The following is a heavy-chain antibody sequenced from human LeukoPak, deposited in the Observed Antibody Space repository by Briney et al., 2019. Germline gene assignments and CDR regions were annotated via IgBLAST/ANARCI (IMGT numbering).Heavy chain of an antibody. J-gene: IGHJ4*01. V-gene: IGHV4-59*08. D-gene: IGHD5-12*01. CDR3: ASHGSSGHDPLT. CDR2: IYYTGST. CDR1: GDSIRSYY. Sequence: SETLSFTCTASGDSIRSYYWNWIRRPPGKGLEWIGYIYYTGSTSYNPSLKSRVTISLDTSKSQFSLRLTSVTAADTAVYYCASHGSSGHDPLTWGRGPVVPVSS.